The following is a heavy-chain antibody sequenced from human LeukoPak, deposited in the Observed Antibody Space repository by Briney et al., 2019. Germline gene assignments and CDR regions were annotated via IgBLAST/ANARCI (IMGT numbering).Heavy chain of an antibody. CDR2: IVTSGTTI. V-gene: IGHV3-48*02. J-gene: IGHJ4*02. Sequence: PGGSLRLSCAASGFTFSGYSMNWVRQAPGKGLEWVSYIVTSGTTIYYADSVKGRFTISRGNAKNSLYLQMNSLRDEDTAVYYCARILGFTLDYWGQGTLVTVSS. D-gene: IGHD3-10*01. CDR1: GFTFSGYS. CDR3: ARILGFTLDY.